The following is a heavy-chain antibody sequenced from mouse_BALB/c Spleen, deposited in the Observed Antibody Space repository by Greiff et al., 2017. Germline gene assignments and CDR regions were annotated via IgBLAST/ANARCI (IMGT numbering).Heavy chain of an antibody. CDR3: ARITTATGFAY. CDR2: INPSTGYT. V-gene: IGHV1-7*01. D-gene: IGHD1-2*01. Sequence: VQLQQSGAELAKPGASVKMSCKASGYTFTSYWMHWVKQRPGQGLEWIGYINPSTGYTEYNQKFKDKATLTADKSSSTAYMQLSSLTSEDSAVYYCARITTATGFAYWGQGTLVTVSA. CDR1: GYTFTSYW. J-gene: IGHJ3*01.